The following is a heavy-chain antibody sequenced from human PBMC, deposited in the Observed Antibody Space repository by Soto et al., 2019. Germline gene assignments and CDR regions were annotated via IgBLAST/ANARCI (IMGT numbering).Heavy chain of an antibody. CDR2: IYRSGTT. J-gene: IGHJ4*02. CDR3: ARHHCTSTSCFTGYFDY. Sequence: SETLSLTCTVSGGSVSSGSYYWSWIRQPPGKGLEWIGYIYRSGTTNYNPSLKSRVTISVDTSKSQFSLKLSSVTAADTAVYYCARHHCTSTSCFTGYFDYWAPGTLVTVSS. CDR1: GGSVSSGSYY. D-gene: IGHD2-2*02. V-gene: IGHV4-61*01.